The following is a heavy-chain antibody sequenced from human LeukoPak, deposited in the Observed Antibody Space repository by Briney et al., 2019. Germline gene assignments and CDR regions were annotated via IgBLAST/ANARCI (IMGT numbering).Heavy chain of an antibody. D-gene: IGHD3-10*01. J-gene: IGHJ4*02. CDR2: INHSGST. CDR1: GGSFSGYY. Sequence: SETLSLTCAVYGGSFSGYYWSWIRQPPGKGLEWIGEINHSGSTNYNPSLKSRVTISVDTSKNQFSLKLSSVTAADTAAYYCARGRVDRVVRGVIIHFDYWGQGTLVTVSS. V-gene: IGHV4-34*01. CDR3: ARGRVDRVVRGVIIHFDY.